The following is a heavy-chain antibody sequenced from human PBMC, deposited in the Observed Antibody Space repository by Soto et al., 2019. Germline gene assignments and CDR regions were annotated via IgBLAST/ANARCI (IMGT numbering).Heavy chain of an antibody. CDR3: ARMVEGFAASSKCFDY. CDR2: ISAYDGKT. V-gene: IGHV1-18*01. J-gene: IGHJ5*01. D-gene: IGHD2-15*01. Sequence: ASVKVSCKASGYTFTRYGIIWVRQAPGQGLELMGWISAYDGKTNYAQKVQGRVSVTTDTSTSTAYMELSSLRSDDTAVYYCARMVEGFAASSKCFDYWG. CDR1: GYTFTRYG.